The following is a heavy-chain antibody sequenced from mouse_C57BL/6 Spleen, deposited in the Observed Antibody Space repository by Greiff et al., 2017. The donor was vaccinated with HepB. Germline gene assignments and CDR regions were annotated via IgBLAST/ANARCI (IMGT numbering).Heavy chain of an antibody. J-gene: IGHJ2*01. CDR1: GYAFSSYW. CDR3: ARAYYPEYFDY. CDR2: IYPGDGDT. D-gene: IGHD1-1*01. Sequence: VQLQQSGAELVKPGASVKISCKASGYAFSSYWMNWVKQRPGKGLEWIGQIYPGDGDTNYNGKFKGKATLTADKSSSTAYMQLSSLTSEDSAVYFCARAYYPEYFDYWGQGTTLTVSS. V-gene: IGHV1-80*01.